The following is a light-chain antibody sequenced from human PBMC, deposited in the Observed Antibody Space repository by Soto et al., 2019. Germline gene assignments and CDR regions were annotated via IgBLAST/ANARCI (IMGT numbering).Light chain of an antibody. CDR1: ISNVGSYNI. J-gene: IGLJ3*02. V-gene: IGLV2-23*02. CDR2: EVN. CDR3: YSYEGGRV. Sequence: QSALTQPASVSGSPGQSITISCTGTISNVGSYNIVSWYQQHPGKAPKLIIYEVNKRPSGVSNRFSGSKSGNTASLTIAGLQTEDEADYYCYSYEGGRVFGGGTKLTVL.